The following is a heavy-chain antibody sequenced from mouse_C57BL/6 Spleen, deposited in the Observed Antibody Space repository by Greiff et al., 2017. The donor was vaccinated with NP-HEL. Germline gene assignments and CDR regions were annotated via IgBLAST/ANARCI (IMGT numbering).Heavy chain of an antibody. CDR3: TRRYYSSSWDYAMDY. V-gene: IGHV5-9*01. D-gene: IGHD1-1*01. Sequence: EVQLVESGGGLVKPGGSLKLSCAASGFTFSSYTMSWVRQTPEKRLEWVATISGGGGNTYYPDSVKGRFTISRDNAKNTLYLQMSSLRSEYTALDYCTRRYYSSSWDYAMDYWGQGTSVTVSS. CDR2: ISGGGGNT. J-gene: IGHJ4*01. CDR1: GFTFSSYT.